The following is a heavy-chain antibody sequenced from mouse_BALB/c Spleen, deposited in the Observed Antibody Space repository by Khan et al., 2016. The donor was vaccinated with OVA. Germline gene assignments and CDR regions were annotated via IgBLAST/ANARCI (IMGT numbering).Heavy chain of an antibody. V-gene: IGHV5-9-3*01. Sequence: EVELVESGGGLVKPGGSLKFSCAASGFTFSNYAMSWVRQTPEKRLEWVATISSGGSYTYYPASVKGRFTISRANAKNTLYLQMSSLRSEDTAMYYCARTPGYYGSNYFDYWGQGTTLTVSS. CDR1: GFTFSNYA. J-gene: IGHJ2*01. CDR2: ISSGGSYT. CDR3: ARTPGYYGSNYFDY. D-gene: IGHD1-1*01.